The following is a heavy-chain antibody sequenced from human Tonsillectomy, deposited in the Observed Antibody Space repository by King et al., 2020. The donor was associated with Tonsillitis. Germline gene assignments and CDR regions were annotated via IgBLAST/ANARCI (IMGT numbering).Heavy chain of an antibody. V-gene: IGHV1-18*04. Sequence: VQLVESGAEVKKPGASVKVSCKASGNTFTSYGISWVRQAPGQGLEWMGWISAYNGNTNYAQKLQDRVTMTTDTSTSTAYMELRSLRSDDTAVYYCARDPFPDITFIRGVESLFDFWGQGTLVTVSS. CDR2: ISAYNGNT. CDR1: GNTFTSYG. D-gene: IGHD3-10*01. J-gene: IGHJ4*02. CDR3: ARDPFPDITFIRGVESLFDF.